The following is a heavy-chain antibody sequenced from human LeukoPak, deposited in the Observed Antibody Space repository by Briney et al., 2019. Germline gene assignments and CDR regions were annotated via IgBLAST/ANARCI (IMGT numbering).Heavy chain of an antibody. D-gene: IGHD1-26*01. Sequence: QPGGSLRLSCAASGFTFSTYWMAWVRQAPGKGLQWVAHIKEDGSEKYYLDSVRGRFTIGRDDAKSSLHLQMTSLRAEDTALYYCARAGWELDYWGQGTPVTVSS. CDR2: IKEDGSEK. J-gene: IGHJ4*02. CDR3: ARAGWELDY. CDR1: GFTFSTYW. V-gene: IGHV3-7*01.